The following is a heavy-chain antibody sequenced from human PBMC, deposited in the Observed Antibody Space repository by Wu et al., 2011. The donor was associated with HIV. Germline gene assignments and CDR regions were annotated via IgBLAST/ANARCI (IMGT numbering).Heavy chain of an antibody. J-gene: IGHJ4*02. V-gene: IGHV1-2*04. CDR3: ASPQDGSGWVDY. Sequence: QVQLVQSGAEVKKPGASVKVSCKASGYTFTDYYVHWVRQAPGQGLEWMGWINPIGGGTDYAQKFEGWVTMTLDTSISTAYMELISLKSDDTAVYYCASPQDGSGWVDYWGQGTLVTVSS. CDR2: INPIGGGT. CDR1: GYTFTDYY. D-gene: IGHD6-19*01.